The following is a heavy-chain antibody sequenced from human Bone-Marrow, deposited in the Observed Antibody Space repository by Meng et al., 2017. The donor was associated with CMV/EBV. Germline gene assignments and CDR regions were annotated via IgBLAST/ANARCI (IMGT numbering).Heavy chain of an antibody. CDR2: IYHSGST. V-gene: IGHV4-34*01. J-gene: IGHJ4*02. D-gene: IGHD3-3*01. Sequence: SETLSLTCAVYGGSFSGYYWSWIRQPPGKGLEWIGSIYHSGSTYYNPSLKSRVTISVDTSKNQFSLKLSSVTAADTAVYYCARSDYDFWSGYYAYNYFDYWGQGTLVTGSS. CDR1: GGSFSGYY. CDR3: ARSDYDFWSGYYAYNYFDY.